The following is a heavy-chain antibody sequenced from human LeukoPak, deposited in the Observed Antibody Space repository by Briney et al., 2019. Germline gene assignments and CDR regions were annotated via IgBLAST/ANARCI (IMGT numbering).Heavy chain of an antibody. D-gene: IGHD3-10*01. CDR3: ARALEGSGSYPYNWFDP. V-gene: IGHV1-69*13. CDR2: IIPIFGTA. Sequence: SVKVSCKASGGTFSSYAIISLRQAPGQGLEWMGGIIPIFGTANYAQKFHGRVTITADESTSTAYMELSSVRSEDTAVYYCARALEGSGSYPYNWFDPWGQGTLVTVSS. J-gene: IGHJ5*02. CDR1: GGTFSSYA.